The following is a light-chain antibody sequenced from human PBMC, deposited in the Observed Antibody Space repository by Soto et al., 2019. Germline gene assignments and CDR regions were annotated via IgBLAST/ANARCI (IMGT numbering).Light chain of an antibody. CDR3: AACDDSLNGVV. CDR2: SNN. V-gene: IGLV1-44*01. J-gene: IGLJ2*01. CDR1: SSNLGSNT. Sequence: QPVMTQPPSSSGTPGQRVTISCSGSSSNLGSNTVNWYQQLPGTAPKLLIYSNNQRPSGVPDRFSGSKSGTSASLAISGLQSEDEADYYCAACDDSLNGVVFGGGTKLTVL.